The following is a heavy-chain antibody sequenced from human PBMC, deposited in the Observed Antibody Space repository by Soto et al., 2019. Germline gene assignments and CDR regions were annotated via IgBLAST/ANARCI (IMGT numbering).Heavy chain of an antibody. D-gene: IGHD1-26*01. Sequence: EVLLLESGGGLVQPGGSLRLSCEASGFSFSSFAMYWVRQAPGKGLEWVSAIGDSGASTYYADSVKGRFTISRDNSRNTLYLQLNSLRAEDTAVYYCAKGVELDVWGNGTTVTVSS. CDR2: IGDSGAST. CDR3: AKGVELDV. CDR1: GFSFSSFA. V-gene: IGHV3-23*01. J-gene: IGHJ6*04.